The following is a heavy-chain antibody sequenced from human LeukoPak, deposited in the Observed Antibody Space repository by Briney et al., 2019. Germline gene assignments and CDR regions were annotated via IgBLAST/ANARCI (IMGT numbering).Heavy chain of an antibody. V-gene: IGHV4-4*07. Sequence: SETLSLTCAVYGGSSSGYYWSWIRQPAGKGLEWIGRIYTSGSTNYNPSLKSRVTISVDTSKNQFSLKLSSVTAADTAVYYCARDCLGSGSRNWFDPWGQGTLVTVSS. CDR3: ARDCLGSGSRNWFDP. J-gene: IGHJ5*02. D-gene: IGHD3-10*01. CDR1: GGSSSGYY. CDR2: IYTSGST.